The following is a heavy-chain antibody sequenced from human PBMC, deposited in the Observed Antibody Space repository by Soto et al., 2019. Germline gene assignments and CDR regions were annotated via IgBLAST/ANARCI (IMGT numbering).Heavy chain of an antibody. V-gene: IGHV4-4*02. J-gene: IGHJ4*02. Sequence: QVQLQESGPGLVKPSGTLSLTCAVSSGSISSSNWWSWVRQPPGKGLEWIGEIYHSGSTNYNPSLESRVTISVDKSQNQFSLQLSCVTAADTAVYSCARVVRGRQQLVYFDSWGQGPLGTVSS. CDR3: ARVVRGRQQLVYFDS. CDR2: IYHSGST. D-gene: IGHD6-13*01. CDR1: SGSISSSNW.